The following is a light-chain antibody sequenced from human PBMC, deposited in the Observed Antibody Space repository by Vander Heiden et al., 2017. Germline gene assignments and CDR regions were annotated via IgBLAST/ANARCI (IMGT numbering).Light chain of an antibody. CDR2: ASS. CDR1: QSVSSTY. J-gene: IGKJ2*01. CDR3: QQYGSSPYT. V-gene: IGKV3-20*01. Sequence: EIGVTQSPGTLSLSPGERATLSCRTSQSVSSTYLAWYQQKPGQTPRLLIYASSSRATGIPARFSGSGSGTDFTLTISRLEPEDFAVYYCQQYGSSPYTFGQGTKLEIK.